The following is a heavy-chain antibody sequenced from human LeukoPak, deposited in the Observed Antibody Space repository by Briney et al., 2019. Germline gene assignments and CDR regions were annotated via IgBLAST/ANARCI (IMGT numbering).Heavy chain of an antibody. V-gene: IGHV1-18*01. J-gene: IGHJ5*02. CDR2: ISAYNGNT. D-gene: IGHD1-7*01. CDR1: GYSFTSYG. CDR3: ARDRYNWNFRSSNWFDP. Sequence: ASVKVSCKASGYSFTSYGISWVRQAPGQGLEWMGRISAYNGNTNYAQKLQGRVTMTTDTSTSTAYMELRSLRSDDTAVYYCARDRYNWNFRSSNWFDPWGQGTLVTVSS.